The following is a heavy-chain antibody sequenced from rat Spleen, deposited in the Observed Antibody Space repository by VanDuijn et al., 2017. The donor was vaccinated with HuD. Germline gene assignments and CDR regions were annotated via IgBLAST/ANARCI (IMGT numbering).Heavy chain of an antibody. Sequence: QVQLKESGPGLVHPSQTLSLTCTVSGFSLTNYNVHWVRQFTGKGLEWMGVIWTGGSTDYNSALKSRLSISRDTSKSQVFLEMNKLQTEDTATYYCAREGTRVPMDAWGQGASVTVSS. D-gene: IGHD1-4*01. CDR1: GFSLTNYN. J-gene: IGHJ4*01. CDR2: IWTGGST. V-gene: IGHV2-30*01. CDR3: AREGTRVPMDA.